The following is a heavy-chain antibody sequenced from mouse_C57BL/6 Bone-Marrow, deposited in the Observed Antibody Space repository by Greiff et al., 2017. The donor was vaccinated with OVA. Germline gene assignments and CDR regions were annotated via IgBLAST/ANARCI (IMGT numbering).Heavy chain of an antibody. CDR3: ARFITTVSRYFDV. CDR1: GYTFTDYY. V-gene: IGHV1-19*01. CDR2: INPYNGGT. Sequence: EVQLQQSGPVLVKPGASVKMSCKASGYTFTDYYMNWVKQSHGKSLEWIGVINPYNGGTSYNQKFKGKATLTVDKSSSTAYMELNSLTSEDSAVYYCARFITTVSRYFDVWGTGTTVTVSS. J-gene: IGHJ1*03. D-gene: IGHD1-1*01.